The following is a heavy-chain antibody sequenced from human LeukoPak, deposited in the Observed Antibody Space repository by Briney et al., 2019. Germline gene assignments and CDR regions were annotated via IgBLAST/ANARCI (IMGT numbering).Heavy chain of an antibody. CDR3: ARSQAGELNWLDP. CDR2: MNPNSGNT. J-gene: IGHJ5*02. CDR1: GGTYSSYA. V-gene: IGHV1-8*03. D-gene: IGHD1-26*01. Sequence: ASVKVSRKASGGTYSSYAINWVRQATGQGLEWMGWMNPNSGNTGYAQKFQGRVTITRNTSISTAYMELSSLRSEDTAVYYCARSQAGELNWLDPWGQGTLVTVSS.